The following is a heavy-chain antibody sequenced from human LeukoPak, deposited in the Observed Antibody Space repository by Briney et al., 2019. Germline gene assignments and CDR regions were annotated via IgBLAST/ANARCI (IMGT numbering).Heavy chain of an antibody. CDR1: GFTFSSYG. D-gene: IGHD3-22*01. V-gene: IGHV3-21*01. Sequence: GGSLRLSCAASGFTFSSYGMHWVRQAPGKGLEWVSSISSSSSYIYYADSVKGRFTISRDNAKNSLYLQMNSLRAEDTAVYYCARLADYDSSGYYFVALAFDIWGQGTMVTVSS. J-gene: IGHJ3*02. CDR3: ARLADYDSSGYYFVALAFDI. CDR2: ISSSSSYI.